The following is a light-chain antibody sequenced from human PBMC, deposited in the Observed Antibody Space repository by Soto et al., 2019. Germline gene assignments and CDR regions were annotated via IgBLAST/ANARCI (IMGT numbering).Light chain of an antibody. CDR2: GNS. V-gene: IGLV1-40*01. J-gene: IGLJ3*02. Sequence: QSVLTQPPSVSGAPGQRVTISCTGSSSNIGGHYDVHWYQQLPGTAPKLLIYGNSNRPSGVPDRFSGSKSGTSASLAITGLQAEDEADYYCQSYDSSLSGWVFGGGTKVTVL. CDR3: QSYDSSLSGWV. CDR1: SSNIGGHYD.